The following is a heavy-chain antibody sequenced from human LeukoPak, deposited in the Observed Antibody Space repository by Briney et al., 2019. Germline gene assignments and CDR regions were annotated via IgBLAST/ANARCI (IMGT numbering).Heavy chain of an antibody. CDR3: ARDRYCSGGSCPRAAGWFDP. D-gene: IGHD2-15*01. V-gene: IGHV1-18*04. CDR1: GYTFTSYG. CDR2: ISAYNGNT. Sequence: ASVKVSCKASGYTFTSYGISWVRQAPGQGLEWMGWISAYNGNTNYAQKLQGRVTMTTDTSTSTAYMELRSLRSDDTAVYYCARDRYCSGGSCPRAAGWFDPWGQGTLVTVS. J-gene: IGHJ5*02.